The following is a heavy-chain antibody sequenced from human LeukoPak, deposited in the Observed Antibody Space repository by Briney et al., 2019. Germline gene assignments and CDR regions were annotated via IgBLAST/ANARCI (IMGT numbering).Heavy chain of an antibody. CDR3: ARDAHDRSGYYWVY. CDR1: GDTLSSNSAG. Sequence: SQTLSLTCAISGDTLSSNSAGWNWLRQCPWIGLDWLERTYYRSKWYKDYAVAVKSLITINPDTSKNQFSLQLKSVTPEDTAVYYCARDAHDRSGYYWVYWGQGTLVSVSS. CDR2: TYYRSKWYK. D-gene: IGHD3-22*01. J-gene: IGHJ4*02. V-gene: IGHV6-1*01.